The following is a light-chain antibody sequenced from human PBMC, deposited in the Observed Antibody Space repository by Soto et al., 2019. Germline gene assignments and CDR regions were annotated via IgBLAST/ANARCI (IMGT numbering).Light chain of an antibody. CDR3: QQYYSYPLT. J-gene: IGKJ1*01. Sequence: AIRMTQSPSSFSASTGDRVTITCRASQGISSYLAWYQQKPGKAPKLLIYAASTLQSGVPSRFSGSGSGTDFTLTFSCLQSEDFATYYCQQYYSYPLTFGQGTKVEIK. CDR1: QGISSY. CDR2: AAS. V-gene: IGKV1-8*01.